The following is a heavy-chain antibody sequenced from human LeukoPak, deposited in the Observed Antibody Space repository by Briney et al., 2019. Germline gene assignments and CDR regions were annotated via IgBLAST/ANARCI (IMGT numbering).Heavy chain of an antibody. Sequence: EASVKVSCKASGYTFTSYYMHWVRQAPGQGLEWMGIINPSGGSTSYAQKFQGRVTMTRDMSTSTVYMELSSLRSEDTAVYYCARDGRDKSRKVVTWGGWFDPWGQGTLVTVSS. J-gene: IGHJ5*02. D-gene: IGHD2-21*02. V-gene: IGHV1-46*01. CDR1: GYTFTSYY. CDR3: ARDGRDKSRKVVTWGGWFDP. CDR2: INPSGGST.